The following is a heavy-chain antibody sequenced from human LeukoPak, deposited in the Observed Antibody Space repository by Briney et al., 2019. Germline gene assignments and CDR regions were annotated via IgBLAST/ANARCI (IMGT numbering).Heavy chain of an antibody. CDR1: GFTFDDYA. V-gene: IGHV3-9*01. D-gene: IGHD6-6*01. Sequence: GRSLRLSCAASGFTFDDYAMHWVRQAPGKGLEWVSGISWNSGSIGYADSVKGRFTISRDNAKNSLYLQMNSLRAEDTALYYCAKDIVPIAARPGGHFDYWGQGTLVTVSS. CDR2: ISWNSGSI. J-gene: IGHJ4*02. CDR3: AKDIVPIAARPGGHFDY.